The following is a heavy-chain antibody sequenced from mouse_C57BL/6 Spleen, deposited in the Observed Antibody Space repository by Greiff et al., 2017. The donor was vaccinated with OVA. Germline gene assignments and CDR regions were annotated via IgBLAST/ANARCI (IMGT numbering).Heavy chain of an antibody. V-gene: IGHV3-6*01. CDR2: ISYDGSN. CDR1: GYSITSGYY. CDR3: AHGQYYFDY. J-gene: IGHJ2*01. D-gene: IGHD1-1*01. Sequence: EVKLLESGPGLVKPSQSLSLTCSVTGYSITSGYYWNWIRQFPGNKLEWMGYISYDGSNNYNPSLKNRISITRDTSKNQFFLKLNSVTTEDTATYYCAHGQYYFDYWGQGTTLTVSS.